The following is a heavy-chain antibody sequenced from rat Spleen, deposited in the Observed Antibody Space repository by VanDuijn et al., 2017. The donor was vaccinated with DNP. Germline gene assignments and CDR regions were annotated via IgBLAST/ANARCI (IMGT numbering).Heavy chain of an antibody. V-gene: IGHV5S11*01. CDR2: ISTGGGNT. J-gene: IGHJ4*01. CDR3: ARVQLGYYALDA. Sequence: EVQLVESGGGLVQPGRSLKLSCAASGFTFSNYYMAWVRQAPTKGLEWVASISTGGGNTYYRDSVKGRFTISRDNAKSTLYLQMDSLRSEETATYYCARVQLGYYALDAWGQGTSVTVSS. D-gene: IGHD5-1*01. CDR1: GFTFSNYY.